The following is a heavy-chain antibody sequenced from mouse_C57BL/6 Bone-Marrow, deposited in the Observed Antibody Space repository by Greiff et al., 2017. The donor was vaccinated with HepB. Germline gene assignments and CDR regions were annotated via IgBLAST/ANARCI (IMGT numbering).Heavy chain of an antibody. V-gene: IGHV5-16*01. J-gene: IGHJ1*03. Sequence: EVMLVESEGGLVQPGSSMKLSCTASGFTFSDYYMAWVRQVPEKGLEWVANINYDGSSTYYLDSLKSRFIISRDNAKNILYLQMSSLKSEDTATYYCARGGPYYGSSLPWYFDVWGTGTTVTVSS. CDR2: INYDGSST. CDR1: GFTFSDYY. CDR3: ARGGPYYGSSLPWYFDV. D-gene: IGHD1-1*01.